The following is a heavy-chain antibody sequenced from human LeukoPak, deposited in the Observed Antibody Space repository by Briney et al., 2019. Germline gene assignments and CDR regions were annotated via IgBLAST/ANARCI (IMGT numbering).Heavy chain of an antibody. V-gene: IGHV3-23*01. CDR1: GFTFSSYA. D-gene: IGHD5-24*01. CDR3: VVRATNPNWFDP. Sequence: GGSLRLSCAASGFTFSSYAMSWVRQAPGKGLEWVSAISGSGGSTYYAGSVKGRFTISRDNSKNTLYLQMNSLRAEDTAVYYCVVRATNPNWFDPWGQGTLVTVSS. J-gene: IGHJ5*02. CDR2: ISGSGGST.